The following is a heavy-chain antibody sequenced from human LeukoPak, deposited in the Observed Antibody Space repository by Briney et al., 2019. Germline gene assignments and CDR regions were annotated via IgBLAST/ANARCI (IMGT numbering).Heavy chain of an antibody. V-gene: IGHV3-30*02. CDR2: MRSDGSNK. J-gene: IGHJ6*03. CDR1: GFTLSVDV. Sequence: GGSLRLSCAAPGFTLSVDVMQWVRQAPGKGLEWVASMRSDGSNKYYADSVKGRFTISRDNSKDTLYLKMNGLRAEDTAVYYCATGGRDYSDYSFASYCMDVWGKGTTVTVSS. D-gene: IGHD3-16*01. CDR3: ATGGRDYSDYSFASYCMDV.